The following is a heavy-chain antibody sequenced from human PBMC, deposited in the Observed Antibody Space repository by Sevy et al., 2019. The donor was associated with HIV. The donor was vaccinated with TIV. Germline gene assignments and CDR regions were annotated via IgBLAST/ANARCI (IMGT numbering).Heavy chain of an antibody. J-gene: IGHJ6*02. V-gene: IGHV3-48*02. CDR2: ISSSSSTI. Sequence: GGSLRLSCAASGFTFSSYSMNWVRQAPGKGLEWVSYISSSSSTIYYADSVKGRFTISRDNAKNSLYLQMNSLRDEDTAVYYWARDRVCSGGSCYSDFYYYGMDVWGQGTTVTVSS. D-gene: IGHD2-15*01. CDR1: GFTFSSYS. CDR3: ARDRVCSGGSCYSDFYYYGMDV.